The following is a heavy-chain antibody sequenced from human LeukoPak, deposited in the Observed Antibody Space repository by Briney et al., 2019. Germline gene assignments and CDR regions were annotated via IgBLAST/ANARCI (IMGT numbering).Heavy chain of an antibody. Sequence: GGSLRLSCEASGFTLSSHWMSWVRQAPGKGLEWVAHINQDESEKSYVDSAKGRFTISRDNGKNSLYLQMSSLRVEDTGVYHCARGHYGLVVWGQGTTVTVSS. J-gene: IGHJ6*02. CDR2: INQDESEK. CDR3: ARGHYGLVV. CDR1: GFTLSSHW. V-gene: IGHV3-7*03.